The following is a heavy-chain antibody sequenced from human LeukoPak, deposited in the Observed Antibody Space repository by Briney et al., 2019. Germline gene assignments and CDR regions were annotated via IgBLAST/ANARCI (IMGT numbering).Heavy chain of an antibody. V-gene: IGHV4-38-2*01. D-gene: IGHD2-15*01. Sequence: SETLSLTCAVSGYSISSGYYWGWIRQPPGKGLEWIGSIYHSGSTYYNPSLKSRVTISVAPSKNQFSLKLSSVTAADTAVYYCARPRGSCSGGSCYYYYFDYWGQGTLVTVSS. CDR3: ARPRGSCSGGSCYYYYFDY. CDR1: GYSISSGYY. J-gene: IGHJ4*02. CDR2: IYHSGST.